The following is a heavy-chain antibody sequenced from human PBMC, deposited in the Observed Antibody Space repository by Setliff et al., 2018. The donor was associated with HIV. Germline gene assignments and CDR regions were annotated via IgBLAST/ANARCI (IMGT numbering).Heavy chain of an antibody. V-gene: IGHV4-39*07. CDR3: ARDGRAAMVPFDP. CDR2: IYSGGST. Sequence: LSLTCTVSGGSIRTGSYYWGWIRQPPGKRLEWLASIYSGGSTLYNPSLKSRVTISRDTSKNQFSLKLTSVTAADTAVYYCARDGRAAMVPFDPWGQGTLVTVSS. D-gene: IGHD5-18*01. CDR1: GGSIRTGSYY. J-gene: IGHJ5*02.